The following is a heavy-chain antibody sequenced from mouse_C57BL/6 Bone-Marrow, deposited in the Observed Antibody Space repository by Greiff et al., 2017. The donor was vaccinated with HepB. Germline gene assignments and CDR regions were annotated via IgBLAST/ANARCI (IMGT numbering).Heavy chain of an antibody. J-gene: IGHJ4*01. CDR2: IYPGSGST. CDR3: ARAKGNPYYYAMDY. CDR1: GYTFTSYW. V-gene: IGHV1-55*01. D-gene: IGHD2-1*01. Sequence: QVHVKQPGAELVKPGASVKMSCKASGYTFTSYWITWVKQRPGQGLEWIGDIYPGSGSTNYNEKFKSKATLTVDTSSSTAYMQLSSLTSEDSAVYYCARAKGNPYYYAMDYWGQGTSVTVSS.